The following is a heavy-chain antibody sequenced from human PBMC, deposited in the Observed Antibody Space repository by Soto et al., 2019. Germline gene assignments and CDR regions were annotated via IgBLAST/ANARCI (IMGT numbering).Heavy chain of an antibody. V-gene: IGHV3-7*03. J-gene: IGHJ5*02. CDR2: IKEDGSQT. D-gene: IGHD3-16*01. Sequence: RGSLRLSCAASGFTFSNYWMSWVRQAPGKGLEWVANIKEDGSQTNYVDSVRGRFTVSRDNAKNSLYLQMSSLRVDDMAVYYCWAPQYLGTPFDPRDHGTLVTVSS. CDR3: WAPQYLGTPFDP. CDR1: GFTFSNYW.